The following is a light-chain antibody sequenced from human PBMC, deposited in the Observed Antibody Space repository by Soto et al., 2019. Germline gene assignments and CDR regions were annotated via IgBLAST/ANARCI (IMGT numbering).Light chain of an antibody. CDR1: QSVSTH. CDR3: QQSDTSPWT. V-gene: IGKV1-39*01. CDR2: GAY. Sequence: DIQMTQSPSSLSASVGDRVTITCRASQSVSTHLSWYQQKPGKAPKLLIYGAYRLQSGVPSRFGGSGSGTDFTLTISSQQPEDFATYYCQQSDTSPWTFGQGTKVDI. J-gene: IGKJ1*01.